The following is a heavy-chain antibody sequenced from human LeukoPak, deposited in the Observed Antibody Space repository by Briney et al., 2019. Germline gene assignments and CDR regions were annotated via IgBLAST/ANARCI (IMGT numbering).Heavy chain of an antibody. CDR3: ATEPYYYGLGTTEGYFDY. CDR1: GFTFSSHA. J-gene: IGHJ4*02. D-gene: IGHD3-10*01. V-gene: IGHV3-30-3*01. Sequence: GGSLRLSCAASGFTFSSHAMHWVRQAPCKGLEWVAVVSYDGSNKYYADSVKGRFTISRDNSKNTLYLQMNSLRTEDTAIYYCATEPYYYGLGTTEGYFDYWGQGTLVTVSS. CDR2: VSYDGSNK.